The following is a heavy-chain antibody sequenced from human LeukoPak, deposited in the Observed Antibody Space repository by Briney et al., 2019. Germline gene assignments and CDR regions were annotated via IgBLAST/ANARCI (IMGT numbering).Heavy chain of an antibody. CDR3: ACDSSSSDAFDI. J-gene: IGHJ3*02. V-gene: IGHV4-59*01. D-gene: IGHD6-6*01. Sequence: SETLSLTCTVSGGSISSYYWSWIRQPPGKGLEWIGYIYYSGSTNYNPSLKSRVTISVDTSKNQFSLKLSSVTAADTAVYYCACDSSSSDAFDIWGQGTMVTVSS. CDR2: IYYSGST. CDR1: GGSISSYY.